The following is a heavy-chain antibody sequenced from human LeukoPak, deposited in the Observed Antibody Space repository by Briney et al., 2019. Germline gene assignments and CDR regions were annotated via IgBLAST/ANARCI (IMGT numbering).Heavy chain of an antibody. V-gene: IGHV3-53*01. D-gene: IGHD2-21*02. CDR1: GFTVSSNY. CDR3: ARESSLPYCGGDCSLST. Sequence: PGGSLRLSCAASGFTVSSNYMSWVRQAPGKGLEWVSVIYSGGSTYYADSVKGRFTISRDNSKNTLYLQMNSLRAEDTAVYYCARESSLPYCGGDCSLSTWGQGTLVTVSS. J-gene: IGHJ4*02. CDR2: IYSGGST.